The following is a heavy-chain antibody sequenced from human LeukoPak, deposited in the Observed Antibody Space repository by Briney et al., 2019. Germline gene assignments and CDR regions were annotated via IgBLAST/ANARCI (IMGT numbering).Heavy chain of an antibody. CDR1: GGSISSSSYY. J-gene: IGHJ4*02. D-gene: IGHD3-16*02. CDR3: ARLWGSYHMPLG. V-gene: IGHV4-39*01. CDR2: IYYSGST. Sequence: SETLSLTCTVSGGSISSSSYYWGWIRQPPGKGLEWIGSIYYSGSTYYNPSLKSRVTISVDTSKNQFSLKLSSVTAADTAVCYCARLWGSYHMPLGWGQGTLVTVSS.